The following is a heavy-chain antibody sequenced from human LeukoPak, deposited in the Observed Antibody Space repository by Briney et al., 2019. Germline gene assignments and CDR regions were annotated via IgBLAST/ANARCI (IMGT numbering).Heavy chain of an antibody. CDR2: IYYSGST. Sequence: SETLSLTCTVSGGSISSYYWSWIRQPPGKGLEWIGHIYYSGSTNYNPSLKSRVTISVDTSKNQFSLKLSSVTAADTAVYYCARETKVRGPIGYWGQGTLVTVS. CDR3: ARETKVRGPIGY. CDR1: GGSISSYY. J-gene: IGHJ4*02. D-gene: IGHD3-10*01. V-gene: IGHV4-59*01.